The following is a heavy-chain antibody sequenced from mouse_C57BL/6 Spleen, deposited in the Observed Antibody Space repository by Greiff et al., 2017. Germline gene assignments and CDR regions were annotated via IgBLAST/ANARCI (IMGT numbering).Heavy chain of an antibody. CDR2: ISSGSSTI. V-gene: IGHV5-17*01. Sequence: DVHLVESGGGLVKPGGSLKLSCAASGFTFSDYGMHWVRQAPEKGLEWVAYISSGSSTIYYADTVKGRFTISRDNAKNTLFLQMTSLRSEDTAMYYCARRVRGYFDVWGTGTTVTVSS. CDR3: ARRVRGYFDV. D-gene: IGHD2-14*01. J-gene: IGHJ1*03. CDR1: GFTFSDYG.